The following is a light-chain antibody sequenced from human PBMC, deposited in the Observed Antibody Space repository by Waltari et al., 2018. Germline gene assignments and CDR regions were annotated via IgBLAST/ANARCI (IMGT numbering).Light chain of an antibody. CDR2: KAS. CDR3: HQYNSDPYT. V-gene: IGKV1-5*03. Sequence: IQMTQSPSTLSVYVGDTVIITCRASQSIRSYLAWYQQKPGEAPKLLISKASTLESGVPSRFSGSGSGTEFTLSISSLQPDDFGTYYCHQYNSDPYTFGLGTKLEIK. J-gene: IGKJ2*01. CDR1: QSIRSY.